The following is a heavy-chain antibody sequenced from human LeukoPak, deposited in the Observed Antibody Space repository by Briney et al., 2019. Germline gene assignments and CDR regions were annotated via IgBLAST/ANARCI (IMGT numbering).Heavy chain of an antibody. CDR3: ARDSSGYRDAFDI. Sequence: PGGSLRLSCAASGFTVSSNYMSWVRQAPGKGLEWVSVIYSGGSTYYADSVKGRFTISRDNSKNTLYLQMNSLRAEGTAVYYCARDSSGYRDAFDIWGQGTMVTVSS. J-gene: IGHJ3*02. CDR1: GFTVSSNY. D-gene: IGHD3-22*01. CDR2: IYSGGST. V-gene: IGHV3-53*01.